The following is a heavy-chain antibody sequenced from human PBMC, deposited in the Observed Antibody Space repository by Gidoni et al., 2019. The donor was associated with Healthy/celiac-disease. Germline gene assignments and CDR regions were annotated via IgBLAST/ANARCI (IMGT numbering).Heavy chain of an antibody. J-gene: IGHJ4*02. CDR2: ISWNSGSI. CDR1: GFTFDDYA. D-gene: IGHD6-6*01. V-gene: IGHV3-9*01. CDR3: AKIAARPQYYFDY. Sequence: EVQLVESGGGLVQPGRSLRLSCAASGFTFDDYAMHWVRQAPGKGLEWVSGISWNSGSIGYADSVKGRFTISRDNAKNSLYLQMNSLRAEDTALYYCAKIAARPQYYFDYWGQGTLVTVSS.